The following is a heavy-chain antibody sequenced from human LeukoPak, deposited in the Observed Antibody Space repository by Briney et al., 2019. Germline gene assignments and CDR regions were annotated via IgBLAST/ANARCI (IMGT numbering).Heavy chain of an antibody. V-gene: IGHV3-74*01. CDR1: GFTFSSYW. J-gene: IGHJ4*02. CDR2: INSDGSST. D-gene: IGHD6-13*01. Sequence: PGGSLRLSCAASGFTFSSYWMHWVRQAPGKGLVWVSRINSDGSSTSYADSLKGRLTISRDNAKNPLYLQMNSLRAEDTAVYYCARAGSSCPDYWGQGTLVTVSS. CDR3: ARAGSSCPDY.